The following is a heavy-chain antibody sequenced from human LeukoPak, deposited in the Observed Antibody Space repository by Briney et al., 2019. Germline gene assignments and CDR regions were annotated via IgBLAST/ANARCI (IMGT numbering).Heavy chain of an antibody. J-gene: IGHJ5*02. D-gene: IGHD6-19*01. CDR1: GDSLSSYY. CDR3: ARDRQWLVDH. V-gene: IGHV4-4*07. CDR2: VYVTGST. Sequence: PSETLSLTCTVPGDSLSSYYWSWIWQPAGKGLEWIGRVYVTGSTNLNPALQSRVTMSVDTSKNQFSLKLTSVTAADTAVYYCARDRQWLVDHWGQGTLVTVSS.